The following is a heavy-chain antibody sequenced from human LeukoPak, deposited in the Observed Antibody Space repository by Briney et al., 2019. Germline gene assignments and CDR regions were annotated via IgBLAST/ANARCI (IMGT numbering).Heavy chain of an antibody. Sequence: GRSLRLSCAVSGFTVSSNYMSWVRQAPGKGLEWVAVILYDGSNKYYADSVKGRFTISRDNSKNTLYLQINSLRAEDTAMYYCARDGLTGTTDGTLDYWGQGTLVTVSS. CDR2: ILYDGSNK. CDR3: ARDGLTGTTDGTLDY. J-gene: IGHJ4*02. V-gene: IGHV3-30-3*01. D-gene: IGHD1-20*01. CDR1: GFTVSSNY.